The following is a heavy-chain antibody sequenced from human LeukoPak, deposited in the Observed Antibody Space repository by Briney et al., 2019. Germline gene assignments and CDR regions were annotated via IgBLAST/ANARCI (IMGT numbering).Heavy chain of an antibody. J-gene: IGHJ4*02. CDR1: GGSISSSSYY. Sequence: PSETLSLTCTVSGGSISSSSYYWGWIRQSPGKGLEWIGSTYYSGSTYYNPSLKSRVTISVDTSKNQFSLKLSSVTAADTAVYYDARYLIVASCFDYWGQGTLVTVSS. D-gene: IGHD5-12*01. CDR2: TYYSGST. V-gene: IGHV4-39*07. CDR3: ARYLIVASCFDY.